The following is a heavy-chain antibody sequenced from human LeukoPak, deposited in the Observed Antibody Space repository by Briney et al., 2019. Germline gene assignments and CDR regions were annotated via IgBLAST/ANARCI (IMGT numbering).Heavy chain of an antibody. CDR2: IYYTGST. CDR1: GGSISGYY. CDR3: ARDGWFGEPR. J-gene: IGHJ1*01. D-gene: IGHD3-10*01. V-gene: IGHV4-59*01. Sequence: SETLPLTCTVSGGSISGYYWSWIRQPPGKGLEWIGYIYYTGSTNYNPSLKSRVTILVDTSKNQFSLKLSSVTAADTAVYYCARDGWFGEPRWGQGTLVTVSS.